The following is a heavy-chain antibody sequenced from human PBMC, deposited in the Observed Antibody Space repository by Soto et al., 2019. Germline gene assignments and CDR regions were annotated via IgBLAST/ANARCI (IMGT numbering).Heavy chain of an antibody. Sequence: PSETLSLTCTVSGGSISSYYWSWIRQPPGKGLEWIGYIYYSGSTNYNPSLKSRVTISVDTSKNQFSLKLSSVTAADTAVYYCARVGDCSGGSCYYYYNGMDVWGQGTTVTVSS. CDR2: IYYSGST. CDR1: GGSISSYY. D-gene: IGHD2-15*01. CDR3: ARVGDCSGGSCYYYYNGMDV. V-gene: IGHV4-59*01. J-gene: IGHJ6*02.